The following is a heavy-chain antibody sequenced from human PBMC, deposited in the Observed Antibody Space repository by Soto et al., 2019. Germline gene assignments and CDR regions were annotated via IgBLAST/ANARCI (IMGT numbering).Heavy chain of an antibody. J-gene: IGHJ5*02. CDR1: GYTFASYY. CDR3: ARDLLHYDFWSGPNWFDP. CDR2: INPSGGST. V-gene: IGHV1-46*01. D-gene: IGHD3-3*01. Sequence: ASVKVSCKASGYTFASYYMHWVRQAPGQGLEWMGIINPSGGSTSYAQKFQGRVTMTRDTSTSTVYMELSSLRSEDTAVYYCARDLLHYDFWSGPNWFDPWGQGTLVTVSS.